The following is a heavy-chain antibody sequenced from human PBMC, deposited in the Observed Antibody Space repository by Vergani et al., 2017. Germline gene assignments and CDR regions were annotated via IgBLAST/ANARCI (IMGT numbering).Heavy chain of an antibody. CDR1: GGTFSSYA. CDR3: ARDVGVSSGYYLHLHLDY. J-gene: IGHJ4*02. Sequence: QVQLVQSGAEVKKPGSSVKVSCKASGGTFSSYAISWVRQAPGQGLEWMGGIIPIFGTANYAQKFQGRVTITADESTSTAYMGLSSLSSEDTAVYYCARDVGVSSGYYLHLHLDYWGQGTLVTVSS. D-gene: IGHD3-22*01. V-gene: IGHV1-69*01. CDR2: IIPIFGTA.